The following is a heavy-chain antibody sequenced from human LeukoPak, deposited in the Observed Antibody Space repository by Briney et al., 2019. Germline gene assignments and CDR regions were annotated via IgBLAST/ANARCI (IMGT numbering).Heavy chain of an antibody. CDR3: ARVRSSGWYAFDI. V-gene: IGHV3-64*01. CDR1: GFTFSSYA. Sequence: PGGSLRLSRAASGFTFSSYAIHWVRQAPGKGLEYVSAISSNGGSTYYANSVKGRFTISRDNSKNTVYLQMGSLRAEDMAVYYCARVRSSGWYAFDIWGQGTMVTVSS. CDR2: ISSNGGST. J-gene: IGHJ3*02. D-gene: IGHD6-19*01.